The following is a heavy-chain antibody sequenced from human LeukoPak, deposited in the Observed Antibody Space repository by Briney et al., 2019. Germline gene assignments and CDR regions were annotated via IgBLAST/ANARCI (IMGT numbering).Heavy chain of an antibody. CDR1: GGSFSGYH. CDR3: ARRVDYGDYVEFDY. J-gene: IGHJ4*02. D-gene: IGHD4-17*01. CDR2: IYYSGST. Sequence: NPSETLSLTCAVYGGSFSGYHWSWIRQPPGKGLEWIGSIYYSGSTYYNPSLKSRVTISVDTSKNQFSLKLSSVTAADTAVYYCARRVDYGDYVEFDYWGQGTLVTVSS. V-gene: IGHV4-34*01.